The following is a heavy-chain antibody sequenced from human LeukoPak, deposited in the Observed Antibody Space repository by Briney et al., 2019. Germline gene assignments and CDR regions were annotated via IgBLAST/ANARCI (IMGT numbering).Heavy chain of an antibody. CDR1: GYTFTSYS. Sequence: ASVRVSCKASGYTFTSYSMHWVRQAPGQGHEWMGITNPSGGGTSYAQKFQGRVTMTRDTSTSTVYMELSSLRSEDTAVYYCARVWGSGSYYDYWGQGTLVTVSS. CDR2: TNPSGGGT. D-gene: IGHD3-10*01. CDR3: ARVWGSGSYYDY. V-gene: IGHV1-46*01. J-gene: IGHJ4*02.